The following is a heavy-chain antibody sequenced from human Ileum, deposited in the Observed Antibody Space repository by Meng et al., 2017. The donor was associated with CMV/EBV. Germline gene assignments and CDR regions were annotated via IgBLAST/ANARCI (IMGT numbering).Heavy chain of an antibody. CDR2: ISSSGITI. D-gene: IGHD1-26*01. J-gene: IGHJ4*02. CDR1: GFTFSSYE. Sequence: GGSLRLSCAASGFTFSSYEMNWVRQAPGKGLEWVSYISSSGITIYYADSMKGRFTISKDNAKNSLYLQMNSLRAEDTSVYYCARDGIVGATPGVDYWGQGTLVTVSS. V-gene: IGHV3-48*03. CDR3: ARDGIVGATPGVDY.